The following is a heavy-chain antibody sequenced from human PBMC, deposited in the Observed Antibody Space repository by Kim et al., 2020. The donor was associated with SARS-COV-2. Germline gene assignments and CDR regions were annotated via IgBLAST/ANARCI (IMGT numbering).Heavy chain of an antibody. Sequence: GGSLRLSCAASGFTFSSCAIHWVRQAPGKGLEWVAVISYDGSNKNYADSVKGRFTISRDNSKNTLYLQMNSLRAEDTALYNCARAPWSRLRGLTYSYYGMDVWGQGTTVTVSS. CDR3: ARAPWSRLRGLTYSYYGMDV. D-gene: IGHD3-10*01. CDR1: GFTFSSCA. CDR2: ISYDGSNK. V-gene: IGHV3-30-3*01. J-gene: IGHJ6*01.